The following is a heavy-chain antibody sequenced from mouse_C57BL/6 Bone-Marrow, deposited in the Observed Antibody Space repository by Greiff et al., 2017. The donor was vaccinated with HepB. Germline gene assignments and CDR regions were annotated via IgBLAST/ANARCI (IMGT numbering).Heavy chain of an antibody. CDR2: INPSSGYT. V-gene: IGHV1-7*01. J-gene: IGHJ4*01. CDR3: ARSKAITTVVANYYAMDY. D-gene: IGHD1-1*01. CDR1: GYTFTSYW. Sequence: LVESGAELAKPGASVKLSCKASGYTFTSYWMHWVKQRPGQGLEWIGYINPSSGYTKYNQKFKDKATLTADKSSSTAYMQLSSLTYEDSAVYYCARSKAITTVVANYYAMDYWGQGTSVTVSS.